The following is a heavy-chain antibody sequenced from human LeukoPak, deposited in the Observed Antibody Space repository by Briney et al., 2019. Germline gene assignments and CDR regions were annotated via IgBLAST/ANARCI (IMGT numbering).Heavy chain of an antibody. Sequence: SETLSLTCTVSGGSISSGGYYWSWIRQPPGKGLEWIGYIYHSGSTYYNPSLKSRVTISVDRSKNQFSLKLSSVTAADTAVYYCVRQGGNVGSGSYGDVWGQGTTVTVSS. CDR2: IYHSGST. J-gene: IGHJ6*02. CDR1: GGSISSGGYY. D-gene: IGHD3-10*01. V-gene: IGHV4-30-2*01. CDR3: VRQGGNVGSGSYGDV.